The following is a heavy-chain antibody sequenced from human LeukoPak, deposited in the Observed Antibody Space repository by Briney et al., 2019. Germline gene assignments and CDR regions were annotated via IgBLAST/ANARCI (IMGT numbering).Heavy chain of an antibody. Sequence: ASVTVSCTASGYTFTSHGISWVRQAPGQGLEWMGWITPYNGNTNYAQKLQGRVTMTTDTSTSTAYMELRSLRSDDTAMYYCARDTKDYWGQGTLVTVSS. CDR1: GYTFTSHG. V-gene: IGHV1-18*01. D-gene: IGHD1-1*01. CDR2: ITPYNGNT. CDR3: ARDTKDY. J-gene: IGHJ4*02.